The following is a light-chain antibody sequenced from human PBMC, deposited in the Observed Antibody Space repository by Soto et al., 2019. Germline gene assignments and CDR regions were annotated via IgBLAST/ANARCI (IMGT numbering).Light chain of an antibody. V-gene: IGLV2-14*01. CDR1: SSDVGGYNY. J-gene: IGLJ2*01. CDR3: SSYTSNSSLVV. CDR2: EVN. Sequence: QSALTQPASVSGSPGQSITISCTGTSSDVGGYNYVSWYQQHPEKAPKLMIYEVNNRPSGVSNRFSGSKSDDTASLTISGLQAEDEADYYCSSYTSNSSLVVFGGGTKLTVL.